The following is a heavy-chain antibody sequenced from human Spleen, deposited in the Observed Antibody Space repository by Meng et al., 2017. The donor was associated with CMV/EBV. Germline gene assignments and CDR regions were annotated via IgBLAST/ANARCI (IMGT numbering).Heavy chain of an antibody. CDR2: VYHTGTT. CDR3: ARQIYDTSGEGWFDP. D-gene: IGHD3-3*01. Sequence: GGSVSNVAYYWSWIRQPPGKGLEWIGYVYHTGTTKYNPSLKSRVTLSVDTSKNQLSLKMTSVTAADTAVYYCARQIYDTSGEGWFDPWGQGTLVTVSS. V-gene: IGHV4-61*07. J-gene: IGHJ5*02. CDR1: GGSVSNVAYY.